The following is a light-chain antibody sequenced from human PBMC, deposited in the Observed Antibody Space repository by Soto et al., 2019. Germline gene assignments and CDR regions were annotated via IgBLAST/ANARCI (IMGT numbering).Light chain of an antibody. CDR2: DAS. CDR3: QRYSHLIT. CDR1: QDISNY. J-gene: IGKJ5*01. V-gene: IGKV1-33*01. Sequence: DIQMTQSPSSLSASVGDTVTITCQASQDISNYLNWYQQQRGQGPKLRIYDASHLETAAPSSFSDNGSGTDFTSTIGRLQPQDIATYYCQRYSHLITFGQGTRLEI.